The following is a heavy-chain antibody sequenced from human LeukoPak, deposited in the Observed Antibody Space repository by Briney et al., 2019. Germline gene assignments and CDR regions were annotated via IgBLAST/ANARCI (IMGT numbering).Heavy chain of an antibody. V-gene: IGHV3-21*01. D-gene: IGHD4-17*01. J-gene: IGHJ3*02. CDR3: ARDSGSTVDAFDI. CDR1: GFTFSSYG. CDR2: ISSSSSYI. Sequence: PGGSLRLSCAASGFTFSSYGMHWVRQAPGKGLEWVSSISSSSSYIYYADSVKGRFTISRDNAKNSLYLQMNSLRAEDTAVYYCARDSGSTVDAFDIWGQGTMVTVSS.